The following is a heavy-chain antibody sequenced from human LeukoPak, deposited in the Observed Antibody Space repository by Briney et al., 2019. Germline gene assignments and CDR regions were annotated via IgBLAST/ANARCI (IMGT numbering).Heavy chain of an antibody. Sequence: PGGSLRLSCAASGFTFSSYGMHWVRQAPGKGLEWVAVISYDGSNKYYADSVKGRFTISRDNSKNTLYLQMNSLRAEDTAVYYCAKDHSSSWYYFDXXXQXTLVTVSS. D-gene: IGHD6-13*01. CDR1: GFTFSSYG. CDR3: AKDHSSSWYYFDX. CDR2: ISYDGSNK. V-gene: IGHV3-30*18. J-gene: IGHJ4*02.